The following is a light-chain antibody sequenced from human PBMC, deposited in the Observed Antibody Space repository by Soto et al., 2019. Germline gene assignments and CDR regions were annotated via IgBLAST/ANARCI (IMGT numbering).Light chain of an antibody. CDR3: QYYDSYSWT. CDR1: QSISGW. J-gene: IGKJ1*01. V-gene: IGKV1-5*03. Sequence: DIQMTQSPSTLSASVGDRVTITCRASQSISGWLAWYQQKPGKAPKFLIYNASNLESGVPSRFSGSGSGTEFTLTISSLQPDDFATYYCQYYDSYSWTFGQGTKVEIK. CDR2: NAS.